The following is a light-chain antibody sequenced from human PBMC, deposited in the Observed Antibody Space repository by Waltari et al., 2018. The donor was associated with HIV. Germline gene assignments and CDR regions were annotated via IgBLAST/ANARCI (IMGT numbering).Light chain of an antibody. Sequence: ETILTQSPGTLSLSPGERATLSCRASQSVSSSHLAWYQQNPGQAPRLLVYDASSRATGIPDRFSGSGSGTDFILTINGLEPEDFAVYYCQQYDNSRWTFGQGTKVEIK. CDR3: QQYDNSRWT. CDR1: QSVSSSH. J-gene: IGKJ1*01. V-gene: IGKV3-20*01. CDR2: DAS.